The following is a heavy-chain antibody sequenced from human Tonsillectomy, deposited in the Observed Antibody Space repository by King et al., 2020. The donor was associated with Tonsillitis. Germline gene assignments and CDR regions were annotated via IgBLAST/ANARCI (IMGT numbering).Heavy chain of an antibody. V-gene: IGHV1-18*04. D-gene: IGHD2-2*01. CDR1: GYTFTSYG. Sequence: QLVQTGAEVKKPGASVKVSCKASGYTFTSYGITWVRQAPGQGLEWMGWISAYNGDTNSAQKLQGRVTMTTDTSTSTAYMELRSLRSDDTAVYYCARDRLLPAGMLDYYYGMHVWGQGTTVIVSS. CDR2: ISAYNGDT. J-gene: IGHJ6*02. CDR3: ARDRLLPAGMLDYYYGMHV.